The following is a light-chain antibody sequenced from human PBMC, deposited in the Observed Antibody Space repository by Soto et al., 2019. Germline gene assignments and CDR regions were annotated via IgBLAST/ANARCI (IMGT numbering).Light chain of an antibody. CDR2: GNS. J-gene: IGLJ2*01. V-gene: IGLV1-40*01. Sequence: QSVLTQPPSVSGAPGQRVTISCSGSSSNIGADYDVHWYQQLPGTAPKLLIYGNSNRPSGVPDRFSGTKSGTSSSLAITGLQSEDEADCDCQSFGNSLSAYVVFGGGTQLTVL. CDR3: QSFGNSLSAYVV. CDR1: SSNIGADYD.